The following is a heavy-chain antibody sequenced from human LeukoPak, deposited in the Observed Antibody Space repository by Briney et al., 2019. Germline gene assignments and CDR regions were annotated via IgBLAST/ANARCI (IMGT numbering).Heavy chain of an antibody. CDR2: ISGSGGST. Sequence: GGSLRLSCAASGFTFSSYAMSWVRQAPGKGLEWVSVISGSGGSTYYADSVKGRFTISRDNSKNTLYLQMNSLRAEDTAVYYCVKDSGAHSGSYFGDYWGQGTLVTVSS. V-gene: IGHV3-23*01. CDR3: VKDSGAHSGSYFGDY. D-gene: IGHD1-26*01. J-gene: IGHJ4*02. CDR1: GFTFSSYA.